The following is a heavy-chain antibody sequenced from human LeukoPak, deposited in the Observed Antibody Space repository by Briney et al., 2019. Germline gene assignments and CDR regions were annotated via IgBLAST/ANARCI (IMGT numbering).Heavy chain of an antibody. CDR1: GYTFTSYY. D-gene: IGHD2-2*02. J-gene: IGHJ6*03. Sequence: ASVKVSCKASGYTFTSYYMHWVRQAPGQGLEWMGIINPSGGSTSYAQKFQGRVTMTRDMSTSTVYMELSSLRSEDTAVYYCASGFRHTYYYYYYMDVWGKGTTVTVSS. CDR2: INPSGGST. V-gene: IGHV1-46*01. CDR3: ASGFRHTYYYYYYMDV.